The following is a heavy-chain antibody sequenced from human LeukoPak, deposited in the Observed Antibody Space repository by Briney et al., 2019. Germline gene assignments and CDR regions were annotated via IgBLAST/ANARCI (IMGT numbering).Heavy chain of an antibody. D-gene: IGHD3-10*01. CDR2: MNPNSGNT. Sequence: ASVKVSCKASGYTFTSYDINWVRQATGQGLEWMGWMNPNSGNTGYAQKFQGRVTMTRNTSISTAYMELCSLRSEDTAVYYCASYYGSGSYPSIDWYFDLWGRGTLVTVSS. CDR3: ASYYGSGSYPSIDWYFDL. CDR1: GYTFTSYD. V-gene: IGHV1-8*01. J-gene: IGHJ2*01.